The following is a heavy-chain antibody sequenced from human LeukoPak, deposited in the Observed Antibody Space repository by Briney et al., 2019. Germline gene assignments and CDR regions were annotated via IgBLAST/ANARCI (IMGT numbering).Heavy chain of an antibody. CDR2: ISGSGGST. Sequence: PGGSLRLSCAASGFTFSSYAMSWVRQAPGKGLEWVSAISGSGGSTYYADSVKGRFTISRDNSKNTLYLQMNSPRAEDTAVYYCAKFLVGYSYGFLDYWGQGTLVTVSS. D-gene: IGHD5-18*01. J-gene: IGHJ4*02. V-gene: IGHV3-23*01. CDR3: AKFLVGYSYGFLDY. CDR1: GFTFSSYA.